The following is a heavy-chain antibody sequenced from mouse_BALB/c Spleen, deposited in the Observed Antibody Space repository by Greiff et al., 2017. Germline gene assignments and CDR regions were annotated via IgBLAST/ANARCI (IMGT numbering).Heavy chain of an antibody. V-gene: IGHV1-67*01. Sequence: VQLQESGPELVRPGVSVKISCKGSRYTFTDYAMHWVKQSHAKSLEWIGVISTYYGNTNYNQKFKGKATMTVDKSSSTAYMELARLTSEDSAVYYCARGGYAMDYWGQGTSVTVSS. CDR1: RYTFTDYA. CDR3: ARGGYAMDY. J-gene: IGHJ4*01. CDR2: ISTYYGNT.